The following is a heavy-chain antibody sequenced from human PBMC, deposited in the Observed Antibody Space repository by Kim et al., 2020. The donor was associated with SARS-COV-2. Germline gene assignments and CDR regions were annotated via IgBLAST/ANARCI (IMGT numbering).Heavy chain of an antibody. V-gene: IGHV4-59*08. CDR1: GGSISSYY. CDR2: IYYSGST. J-gene: IGHJ6*02. CDR3: ARRAVAGPGYYYYYYGMDV. D-gene: IGHD6-19*01. Sequence: SETLSLTCTVSGGSISSYYWSWIRQPPGKGLEWIGYIYYSGSTNYNPSLKSRVTISVDTSKNQFSLKLSSVTAADTAVYYCARRAVAGPGYYYYYYGMDVWGQGTTVTVSS.